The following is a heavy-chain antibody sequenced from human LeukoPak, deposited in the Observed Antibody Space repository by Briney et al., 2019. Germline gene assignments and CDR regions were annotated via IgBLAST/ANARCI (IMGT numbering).Heavy chain of an antibody. J-gene: IGHJ6*02. CDR2: IKQDGSET. CDR3: ARGDSGYGNYYYYGMDV. Sequence: QAGGSLRLSCAASGFTFTTYWMTWVRQAPGKGLEWVANIKQDGSETYYVDSVKGRFTISRDNSKNTLYLQMNSLRAEDTAVYYCARGDSGYGNYYYYGMDVWGQGTTVTVSS. CDR1: GFTFTTYW. V-gene: IGHV3-7*01. D-gene: IGHD5-12*01.